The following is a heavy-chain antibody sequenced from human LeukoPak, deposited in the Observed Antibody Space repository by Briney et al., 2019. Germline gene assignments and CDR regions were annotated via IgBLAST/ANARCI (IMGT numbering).Heavy chain of an antibody. CDR3: ARGRRNCSSTSCYTSYYFDY. J-gene: IGHJ4*02. D-gene: IGHD2-2*02. V-gene: IGHV3-30-3*01. Sequence: GGSLRLSCAASGFTFSSYAMHWVRQAPGKGLEWVAVISYDGSNKYYADSVKGRFTISRDNAKNSLYLEMNSLRAEDTALYHCARGRRNCSSTSCYTSYYFDYWGQGTLVTVSS. CDR1: GFTFSSYA. CDR2: ISYDGSNK.